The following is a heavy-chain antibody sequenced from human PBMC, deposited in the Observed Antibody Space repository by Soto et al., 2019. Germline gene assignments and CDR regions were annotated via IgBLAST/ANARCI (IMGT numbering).Heavy chain of an antibody. J-gene: IGHJ3*01. Sequence: VQLLESGGGLVQPGESLRLSCAASRFTFSSYAMSWVRQAPGKGLEWVSAISDTGTRTYYADSVRGRFTLSRDNSKNTLSLQTNSLRAEDTAVYYCAKVWPTVTLPAFDAWGQGTMVTVSS. CDR3: AKVWPTVTLPAFDA. D-gene: IGHD4-4*01. V-gene: IGHV3-23*01. CDR2: ISDTGTRT. CDR1: RFTFSSYA.